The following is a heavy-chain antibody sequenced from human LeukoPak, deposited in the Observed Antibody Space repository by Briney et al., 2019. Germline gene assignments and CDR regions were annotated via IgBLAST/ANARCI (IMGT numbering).Heavy chain of an antibody. V-gene: IGHV4-4*02. Sequence: SETLSPTCAVSGGSISSNNWWGWVRQPPGKGLEWIGEIYHSGSPNYNPSLKSRVTISVDKSRNHFSLNLSSVTAAGTAVYYCARVNINNWHSCDYWGQGTLVTVSS. J-gene: IGHJ4*02. CDR3: ARVNINNWHSCDY. D-gene: IGHD1-1*01. CDR2: IYHSGSP. CDR1: GGSISSNNW.